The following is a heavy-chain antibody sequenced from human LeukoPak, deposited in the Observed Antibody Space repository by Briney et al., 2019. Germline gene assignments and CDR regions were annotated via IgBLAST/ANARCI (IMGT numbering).Heavy chain of an antibody. J-gene: IGHJ5*01. V-gene: IGHV4-4*07. CDR3: ARGAYGDYDS. CDR1: GVSISTYF. CDR2: INTSGST. D-gene: IGHD4-17*01. Sequence: SETLSLTCTVSGVSISTYFWSWIRQPAGKGLEWIGRINTSGSTKYNPSLKSRVTMSIDKTKNQLPLKVTSVTAADTAVYFCARGAYGDYDSWGQGTLVTVSS.